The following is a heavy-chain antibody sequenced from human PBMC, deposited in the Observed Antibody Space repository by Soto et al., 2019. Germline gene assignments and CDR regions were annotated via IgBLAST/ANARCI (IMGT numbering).Heavy chain of an antibody. CDR3: ASRTYESRRAVAIDY. Sequence: QVQLVQSGAEAKKPGSSVKVSCKASGGTFSSYAISWVRQAPGQGLEWMGGIIPIFGTANYAQKFQGRVTITADKSTSTAYMELSSLRSEDTAVYYCASRTYESRRAVAIDYWGQGTLVTVSS. J-gene: IGHJ4*02. CDR1: GGTFSSYA. D-gene: IGHD6-19*01. V-gene: IGHV1-69*06. CDR2: IIPIFGTA.